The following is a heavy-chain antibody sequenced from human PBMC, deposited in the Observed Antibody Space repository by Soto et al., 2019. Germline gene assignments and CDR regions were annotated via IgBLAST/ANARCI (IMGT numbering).Heavy chain of an antibody. D-gene: IGHD3-9*01. V-gene: IGHV3-23*01. Sequence: DVQLLESGGGLIQPGGSLRLSCAASGFSFNNYAMAWVRQAPGKALGWVSSIGHSGYSINYGDSVKGRFTISRDNSNNILFLEMTGLRAEDTAVYYCARSDDKDILTGCYNWGQGALVTVSS. J-gene: IGHJ4*02. CDR3: ARSDDKDILTGCYN. CDR1: GFSFNNYA. CDR2: IGHSGYSI.